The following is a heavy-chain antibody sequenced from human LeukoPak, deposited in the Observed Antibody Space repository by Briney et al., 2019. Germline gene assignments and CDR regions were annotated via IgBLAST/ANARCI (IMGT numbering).Heavy chain of an antibody. D-gene: IGHD1-26*01. CDR3: ARPGRELLTGGAFDI. J-gene: IGHJ3*02. Sequence: GESLKISCKGSGYSFTSYWIGWVRQMPGKGLEWMGIIYPGDSDTRYSPSFQGQVTISADKSISTAYLQWSSLKASDTAMYYCARPGRELLTGGAFDIWGQGTMVTASS. CDR1: GYSFTSYW. CDR2: IYPGDSDT. V-gene: IGHV5-51*01.